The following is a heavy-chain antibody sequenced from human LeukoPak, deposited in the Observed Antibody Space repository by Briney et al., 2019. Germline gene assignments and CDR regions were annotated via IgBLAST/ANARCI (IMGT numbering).Heavy chain of an antibody. CDR1: GGSVSSST. V-gene: IGHV3-66*01. CDR2: IYAGGNT. J-gene: IGHJ4*02. CDR3: ARGQTDLLRNYFDY. Sequence: PSETLSLTCTVSGGSVSSSTWSWIRQPPGKGLEWLSIIYAGGNTYSADSVKGRFTISRDNSRNTVYLQMNNLRDDDTAVYYCARGQTDLLRNYFDYWGPGTPVTVSS.